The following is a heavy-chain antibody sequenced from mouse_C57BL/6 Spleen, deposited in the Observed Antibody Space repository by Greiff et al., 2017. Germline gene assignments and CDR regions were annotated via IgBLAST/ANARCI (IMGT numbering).Heavy chain of an antibody. CDR1: GFTFSSYA. CDR3: ARDHYYYGSSIDY. CDR2: ISDGGSYT. Sequence: EVQLQESGGGLVKPGGSLKLSCAASGFTFSSYAMSWVRQTPEKRLEWVATISDGGSYTYYPDNVKGRFTISRDNAKNNLYLQMSHLKSEDTAMYYCARDHYYYGSSIDYWGQGTTLTVSS. J-gene: IGHJ2*01. V-gene: IGHV5-4*01. D-gene: IGHD1-1*01.